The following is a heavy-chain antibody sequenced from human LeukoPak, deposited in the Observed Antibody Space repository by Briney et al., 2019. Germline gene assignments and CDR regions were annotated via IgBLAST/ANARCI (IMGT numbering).Heavy chain of an antibody. CDR3: ARAATTYYYDTSGYY. Sequence: PGGSLRLSCAASGFTFSSYSMNWVRQAPGKGLEWVSYISSSGNNIYYADSVKGRFTISRDNTQNSLYLQMNSLRAEDTAVYYCARAATTYYYDTSGYYWGQGTLVTVSS. CDR1: GFTFSSYS. CDR2: ISSSGNNI. V-gene: IGHV3-48*04. J-gene: IGHJ4*02. D-gene: IGHD3-22*01.